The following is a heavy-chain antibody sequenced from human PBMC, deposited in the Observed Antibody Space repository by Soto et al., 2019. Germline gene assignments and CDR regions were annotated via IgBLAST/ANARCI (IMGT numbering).Heavy chain of an antibody. Sequence: GGSLRLSCAASGFTFSSYSMNWVRQAPGKGLEWVSSISSSSSYIYYADSVKGRFTISRDNAKNSLYLQMNSLRAEDTAVYYCARFRYCSSTSCYAFDIWGQGTMVTVSS. CDR3: ARFRYCSSTSCYAFDI. J-gene: IGHJ3*02. CDR1: GFTFSSYS. D-gene: IGHD2-2*01. V-gene: IGHV3-21*01. CDR2: ISSSSSYI.